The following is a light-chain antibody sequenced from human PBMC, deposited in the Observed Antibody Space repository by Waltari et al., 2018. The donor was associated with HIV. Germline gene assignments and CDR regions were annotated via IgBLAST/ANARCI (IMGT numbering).Light chain of an antibody. CDR2: EVS. CDR3: CSYAGSSTSVV. J-gene: IGLJ2*01. V-gene: IGLV2-23*02. Sequence: QSDLTQPASVSGSPGQSITNSCTGTSSDVGSHNLVSWYQQHPGKAPNLIIYEVSKRPSGVSNLFSGSKSGNTASLTISGLQAEDEADYYCCSYAGSSTSVVFGGGTKLTVL. CDR1: SSDVGSHNL.